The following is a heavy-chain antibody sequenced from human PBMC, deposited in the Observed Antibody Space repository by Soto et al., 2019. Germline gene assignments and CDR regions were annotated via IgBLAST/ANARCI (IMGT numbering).Heavy chain of an antibody. J-gene: IGHJ4*02. V-gene: IGHV1-18*01. CDR3: ARDLPVALLDY. CDR2: ISAYNGNT. Sequence: GASVKVSCKASGYTFTSYGISWVRQAPGQGLEWMGWISAYNGNTKYAQKLQGRVTMTTDTSTSTAYMELRSLRSEDTAVYYCARDLPVALLDYWGQGTLVTVSS. CDR1: GYTFTSYG. D-gene: IGHD6-19*01.